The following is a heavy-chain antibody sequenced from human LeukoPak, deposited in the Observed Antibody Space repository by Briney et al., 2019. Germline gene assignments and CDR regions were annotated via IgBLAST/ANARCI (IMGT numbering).Heavy chain of an antibody. CDR2: IRYDGSNK. CDR3: AKDLDESSGVRQQPYYYYYYMDV. V-gene: IGHV3-30*02. D-gene: IGHD6-13*01. CDR1: GFTFSSYG. J-gene: IGHJ6*03. Sequence: PGGSPRLSCAASGFTFSSYGMHWVRQAPGKGLEWVAFIRYDGSNKYYADSVKGRFTISRDNSKNTLYLQMNSLRAEDTAVYYCAKDLDESSGVRQQPYYYYYYMDVWGKGTTVTVSS.